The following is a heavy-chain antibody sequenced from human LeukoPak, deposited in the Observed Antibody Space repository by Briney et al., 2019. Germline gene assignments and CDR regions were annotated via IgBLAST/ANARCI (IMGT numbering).Heavy chain of an antibody. D-gene: IGHD4-17*01. CDR3: AIGTTGDYPPYFDS. Sequence: SETLSLTCTVSSGSITSYYWGWTRQPPGKGLEWIGYIYYSGSTKYNPSLKSRVTISADTSKNQFSLKLSSVTAADTAVYYCAIGTTGDYPPYFDSWGQGTLVTVSS. CDR1: SGSITSYY. V-gene: IGHV4-59*01. J-gene: IGHJ4*02. CDR2: IYYSGST.